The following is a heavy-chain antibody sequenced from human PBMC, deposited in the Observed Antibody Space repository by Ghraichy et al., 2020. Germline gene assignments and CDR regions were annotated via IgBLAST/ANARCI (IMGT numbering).Heavy chain of an antibody. CDR3: ANKRDTAMVN. D-gene: IGHD5-18*01. J-gene: IGHJ4*02. V-gene: IGHV3-48*03. CDR1: GFTFSSYE. Sequence: GGSLRLSCAASGFTFSSYEMNWVRQAPGKGLEWVSYISSSGSTIYYADSVKGRFTISRDNAKNSLYLQMNSLRAEDTAVYYCANKRDTAMVNWGQGTLVTVSS. CDR2: ISSSGSTI.